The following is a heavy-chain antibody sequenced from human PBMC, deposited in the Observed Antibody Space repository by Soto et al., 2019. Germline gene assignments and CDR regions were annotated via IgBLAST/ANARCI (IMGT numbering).Heavy chain of an antibody. CDR1: GFSLCSYG. D-gene: IGHD2-2*01. J-gene: IGHJ6*02. Sequence: GGSLRLSCAASGFSLCSYGMHWVRQAPGKGLEWVAVIWYDGSNKYYADSVKGRFTISRDNSKNTLYLQMNSLRAEDTAVYYCARDSSFVPAPPPEPYYYSGMDVWGQGTTVTVSS. CDR2: IWYDGSNK. CDR3: ARDSSFVPAPPPEPYYYSGMDV. V-gene: IGHV3-33*01.